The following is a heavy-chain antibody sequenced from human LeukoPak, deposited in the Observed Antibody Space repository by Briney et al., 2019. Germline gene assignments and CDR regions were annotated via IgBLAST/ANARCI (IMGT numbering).Heavy chain of an antibody. V-gene: IGHV1-2*02. J-gene: IGHJ4*02. Sequence: ASVKVSCKASGYTFTDYYMHWVRQAPGQGLEWMGWINPNSGGTTYAQKFQGRVTMTRDTSISTAYMELSSLRSEDTAVYYCARGHFSGSYGYWGQGTLVTVSS. CDR1: GYTFTDYY. D-gene: IGHD1-26*01. CDR2: INPNSGGT. CDR3: ARGHFSGSYGY.